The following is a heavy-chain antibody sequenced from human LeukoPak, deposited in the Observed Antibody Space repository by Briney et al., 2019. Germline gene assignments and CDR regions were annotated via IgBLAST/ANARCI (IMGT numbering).Heavy chain of an antibody. D-gene: IGHD5-18*01. CDR3: ARERVPWIQLRLGYFDF. CDR2: IYSGENT. V-gene: IGHV3-66*01. Sequence: PGGSLRLSCAASGVTVSSNYMAWVRQAPGKGLEWVSVIYSGENTQYADSVKGRFTISGDNSKNTLYLQMNNLNVEDTAVYYCARERVPWIQLRLGYFDFWGQGTQVTVSS. CDR1: GVTVSSNY. J-gene: IGHJ4*02.